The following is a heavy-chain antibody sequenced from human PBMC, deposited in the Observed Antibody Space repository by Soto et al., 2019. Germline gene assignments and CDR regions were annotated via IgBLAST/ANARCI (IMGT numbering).Heavy chain of an antibody. CDR3: AKDPGSSWYEIDY. J-gene: IGHJ4*02. D-gene: IGHD6-13*01. V-gene: IGHV3-23*01. CDR2: ISGSGGST. Sequence: EVQLLESGGGLVQPGGSLRLSCAASGFTFSNYAVTWVRQAPGKGLEWVSTISGSGGSTYYADSVKGRFTISRDNSKNKLYLQMTSLRAEDTAVYYCAKDPGSSWYEIDYWGQGTLVTVSS. CDR1: GFTFSNYA.